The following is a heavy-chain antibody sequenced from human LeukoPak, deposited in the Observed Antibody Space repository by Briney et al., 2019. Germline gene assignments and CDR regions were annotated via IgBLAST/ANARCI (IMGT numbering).Heavy chain of an antibody. D-gene: IGHD6-13*01. Sequence: AGGSLRLSCAASGFTFTDYWMSWVRQAPGKGLEWVANIKRDGSEKYYVDSVKGRFTISRDNAKNSLYLQMNSLRTDDTAVYYCARGRGSWYGVYFDYWGQGTLVTVSS. J-gene: IGHJ4*02. CDR3: ARGRGSWYGVYFDY. CDR2: IKRDGSEK. V-gene: IGHV3-7*01. CDR1: GFTFTDYW.